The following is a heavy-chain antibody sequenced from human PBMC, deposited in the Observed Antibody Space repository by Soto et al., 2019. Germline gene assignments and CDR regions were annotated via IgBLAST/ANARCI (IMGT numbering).Heavy chain of an antibody. CDR3: ARALTRFLDWIPENYYYGMDV. CDR1: GGLFSSYP. Sequence: QEQLVQSGAEVKKPGSSVKVSCKASGGLFSSYPISWVRQVPGQGLEWMGGIIPVFQTAYYTQRFQGRVTITADESTNTAYMELSSLRSEDTAIYYCARALTRFLDWIPENYYYGMDVWGQGTTVTVSS. J-gene: IGHJ6*02. D-gene: IGHD3-3*01. CDR2: IIPVFQTA. V-gene: IGHV1-69*01.